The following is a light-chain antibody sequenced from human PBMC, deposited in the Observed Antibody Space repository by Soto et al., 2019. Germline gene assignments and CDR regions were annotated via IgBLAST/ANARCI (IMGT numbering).Light chain of an antibody. CDR2: RNN. CDR3: EAWDDSLSALV. CDR1: SSNIGSNY. J-gene: IGLJ2*01. Sequence: QSVLTQPPSASGTPGQRVTISCSGSSSNIGSNYVYWYQQLPGTAPKLLIYRNNQRPSGVPDRFSGSKSGTSASLAISGLRSEDEADYYCEAWDDSLSALVFGGGTKVTVL. V-gene: IGLV1-47*01.